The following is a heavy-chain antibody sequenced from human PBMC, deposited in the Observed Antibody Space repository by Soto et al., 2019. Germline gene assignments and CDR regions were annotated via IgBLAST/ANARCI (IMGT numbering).Heavy chain of an antibody. Sequence: QVQLVQSGAEVKKPGASVKVSCKASGYTFTSYGISWVRQAPGQGLEWMGWISAYNGNTNYAQKLQGRVTMTTDTSTSPGYMEVGRLRSDGTAVYYCARDSPRLTRSGYPVNWGQGTLVTVSS. V-gene: IGHV1-18*01. J-gene: IGHJ4*02. CDR2: ISAYNGNT. CDR3: ARDSPRLTRSGYPVN. CDR1: GYTFTSYG. D-gene: IGHD3-3*01.